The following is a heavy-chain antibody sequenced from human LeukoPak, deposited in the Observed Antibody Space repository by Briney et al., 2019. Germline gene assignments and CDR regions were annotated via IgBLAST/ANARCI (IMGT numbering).Heavy chain of an antibody. J-gene: IGHJ4*02. CDR3: AKVLLRFGELLSPFDY. Sequence: GGSLRPSCAASGFTFDDYAMHWVRQAPGKGLEWVSGISWNSGSIGYADSVKGRFTISRDNAKNSLYLQMNSLRAEDTALYYCAKVLLRFGELLSPFDYWGQGTLVTVSS. CDR2: ISWNSGSI. V-gene: IGHV3-9*01. CDR1: GFTFDDYA. D-gene: IGHD3-10*01.